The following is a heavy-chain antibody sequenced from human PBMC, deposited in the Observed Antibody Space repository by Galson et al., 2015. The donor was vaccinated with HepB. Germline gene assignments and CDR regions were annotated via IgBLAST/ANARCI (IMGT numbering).Heavy chain of an antibody. J-gene: IGHJ4*02. D-gene: IGHD1-14*01. Sequence: SETLSLTCTVSGDSITNTNYFWGWIRQSPGMGLEWIGSIFHSGTTYDNPSLRSRLTMSVDTSRNQFSVRLTSVTAADSAIYYCARKSIMGTTTFDVWGQGMRVAVSP. CDR3: ARKSIMGTTTFDV. CDR1: GDSITNTNYF. CDR2: IFHSGTT. V-gene: IGHV4-39*01.